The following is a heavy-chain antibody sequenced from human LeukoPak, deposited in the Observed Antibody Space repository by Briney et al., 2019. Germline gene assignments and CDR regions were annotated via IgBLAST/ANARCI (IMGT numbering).Heavy chain of an antibody. J-gene: IGHJ4*02. CDR1: GGSFSGYY. V-gene: IGHV4-34*01. Sequence: PSETLSLTCAVYGGSFSGYYWSWIRQPPGKGLEWIGEINHSGSTNYNPSLKSRVTISVDTSKNQFSLKLSSVTAADTAVYYCARGPGIAVAGLDYGQPYYFDYWGQGTLVTVSS. CDR3: ARGPGIAVAGLDYGQPYYFDY. CDR2: INHSGST. D-gene: IGHD6-19*01.